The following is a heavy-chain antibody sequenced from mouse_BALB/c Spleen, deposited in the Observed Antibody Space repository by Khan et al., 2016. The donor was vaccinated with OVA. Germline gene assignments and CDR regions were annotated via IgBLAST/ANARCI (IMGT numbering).Heavy chain of an antibody. CDR2: ISNGGSYT. CDR1: GFTFSSYG. D-gene: IGHD1-1*01. CDR3: TRHRFTSYAAWFAY. V-gene: IGHV5-6*01. Sequence: EVQLVESGGDLVKPGGSLKLSCEASGFTFSSYGMSWVRQTPDKRLEWVATISNGGSYTYYPDSVKGRLTISRDNAKNTLYLQMSSLKSEDTAIYYCTRHRFTSYAAWFAYWGQGTLVTVSA. J-gene: IGHJ3*01.